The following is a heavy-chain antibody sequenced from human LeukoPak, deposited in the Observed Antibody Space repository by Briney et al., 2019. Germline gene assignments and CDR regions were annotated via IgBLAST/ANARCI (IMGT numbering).Heavy chain of an antibody. J-gene: IGHJ3*02. CDR1: GFTFSSYW. D-gene: IGHD6-6*01. CDR2: IKQDGSEK. Sequence: PGGSLRLSCAASGFTFSSYWMSWVRQAPGKGLEWVANIKQDGSEKYYVDSVKGRFTISRDNSKNTLYLQMNSLRAEDTAVYYCAKDGVGAARPGTFDIWGQGTMVTVSS. V-gene: IGHV3-7*03. CDR3: AKDGVGAARPGTFDI.